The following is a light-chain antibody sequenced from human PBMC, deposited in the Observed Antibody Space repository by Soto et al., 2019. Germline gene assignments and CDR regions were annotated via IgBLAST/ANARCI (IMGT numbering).Light chain of an antibody. CDR1: SSDVGGYNY. Sequence: QSVLTQPASVSGSPGQSITISCTGTSSDVGGYNYVSWYQQHPGKAPKLMIYDVSNRPSGVSNRFSGSKSGNTASLTISGLQAEEEADYYCSSYTSSSTPEVFGTGTKVTVL. CDR3: SSYTSSSTPEV. V-gene: IGLV2-14*01. J-gene: IGLJ1*01. CDR2: DVS.